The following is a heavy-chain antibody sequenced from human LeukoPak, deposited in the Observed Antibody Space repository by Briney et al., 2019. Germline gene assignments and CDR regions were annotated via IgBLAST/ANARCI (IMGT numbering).Heavy chain of an antibody. CDR2: IYPGDSET. J-gene: IGHJ3*02. D-gene: IGHD3-3*01. CDR1: GYSFTSHW. Sequence: GESLKISCKGSGYSFTSHWIGWVRQMPGKGLEWMGIIYPGDSETRYSPSFQGQVTISADKSISTAYLKWRRLKASDTAMYYCARTIFGADDAFDIWGQGTMVIVSS. CDR3: ARTIFGADDAFDI. V-gene: IGHV5-51*01.